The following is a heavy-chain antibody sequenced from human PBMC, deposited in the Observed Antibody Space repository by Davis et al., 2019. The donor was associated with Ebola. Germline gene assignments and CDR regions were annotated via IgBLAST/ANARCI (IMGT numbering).Heavy chain of an antibody. CDR2: LSYDGSDK. CDR3: AGGESGWDASDI. D-gene: IGHD6-19*01. Sequence: SLKISCAASGFTFSSYGMPRVRPAPGKGLGGGGVLSYDGSDKYHADSGKGRFTISRENSKNTLYLQMNSLRAEDTAVYYCAGGESGWDASDIWGRGTMVTVSS. J-gene: IGHJ3*02. CDR1: GFTFSSYG. V-gene: IGHV3-30*03.